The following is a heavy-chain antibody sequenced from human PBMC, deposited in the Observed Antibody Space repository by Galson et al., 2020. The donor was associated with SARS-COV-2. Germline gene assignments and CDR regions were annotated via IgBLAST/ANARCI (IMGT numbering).Heavy chain of an antibody. CDR2: IKTKTDGGTT. CDR3: TTGECSSTSCYRGFDP. Sequence: GGSLRLSCAASGFTFSNAWMTWVRQAPGKGLEWVGHIKTKTDGGTTDYAAPVKGRFTISRDDSRNTLYLQMNSLKTEDTGVYYCTTGECSSTSCYRGFDPWGQGTLVTVSS. CDR1: GFTFSNAW. D-gene: IGHD2-2*01. J-gene: IGHJ5*01. V-gene: IGHV3-15*01.